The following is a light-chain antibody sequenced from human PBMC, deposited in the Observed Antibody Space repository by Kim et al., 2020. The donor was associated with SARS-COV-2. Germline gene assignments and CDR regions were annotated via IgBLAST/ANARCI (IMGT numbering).Light chain of an antibody. CDR3: QAWDSSTLV. CDR1: KLGDKY. CDR2: QDS. V-gene: IGLV3-1*01. Sequence: SYEPTQPPSVSVSPGQTASITCSGDKLGDKYACWYQQKPGQSPVLVIYQDSKRPSGIPERFSGSNSGNTATLTISGTQAMDEADYYCQAWDSSTLVFGGGTKLTVL. J-gene: IGLJ3*02.